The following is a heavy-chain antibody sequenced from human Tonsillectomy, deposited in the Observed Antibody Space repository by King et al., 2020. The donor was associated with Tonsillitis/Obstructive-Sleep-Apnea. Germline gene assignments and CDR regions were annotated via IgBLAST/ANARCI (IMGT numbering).Heavy chain of an antibody. CDR3: AREDIVAAGIEGAFYYYYGMDV. J-gene: IGHJ6*02. CDR2: VKQDGSEK. V-gene: IGHV3-7*03. CDR1: GFTFSSYW. D-gene: IGHD6-13*01. Sequence: EVQLVESGGGLVQPGGSLRLSCAASGFTFSSYWMSWVRQAPGKGLEWVANVKQDGSEKYYVDSVKGRFTISRDNAKNSLYLQMNSLRAEDTAVYYCAREDIVAAGIEGAFYYYYGMDVWGQGTTVTVSS.